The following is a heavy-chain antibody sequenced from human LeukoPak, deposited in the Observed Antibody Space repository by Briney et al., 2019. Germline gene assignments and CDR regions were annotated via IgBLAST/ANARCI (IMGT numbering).Heavy chain of an antibody. CDR3: ARDPGGYDSSDYYYKNYFDY. Sequence: PGRSLRLSCAASGFTFSNYVMHWVRQPPGKGLEWVTVIWYDGSNKDYADSVKGRFTISRDNPKNTLYLQMNSLRAEDTAVYYCARDPGGYDSSDYYYKNYFDYWGQGAPVTVSS. D-gene: IGHD3-22*01. V-gene: IGHV3-33*01. J-gene: IGHJ4*02. CDR1: GFTFSNYV. CDR2: IWYDGSNK.